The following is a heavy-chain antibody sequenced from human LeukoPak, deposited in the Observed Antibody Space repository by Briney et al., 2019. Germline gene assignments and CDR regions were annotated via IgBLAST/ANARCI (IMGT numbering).Heavy chain of an antibody. Sequence: GGSLRLSCAAPGFTFSSYAMSWVRQAPGKGLEWVSAISGSGGSTYYADSVKGRFTISRDNSKNTLYLQMNSLRAEDTAVNYCAKDLRLRGHFDYWGQGTLVTVSS. J-gene: IGHJ4*02. CDR1: GFTFSSYA. V-gene: IGHV3-23*01. CDR3: AKDLRLRGHFDY. D-gene: IGHD1-26*01. CDR2: ISGSGGST.